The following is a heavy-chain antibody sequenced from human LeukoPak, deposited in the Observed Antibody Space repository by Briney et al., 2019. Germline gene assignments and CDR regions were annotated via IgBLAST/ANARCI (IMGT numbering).Heavy chain of an antibody. D-gene: IGHD2-21*02. CDR1: GYSFTSYW. V-gene: IGHV5-51*01. Sequence: GESLKISCKGSGYSFTSYWIGWVRQMPGKGLEWMGIIYPGDSDTRYSPSFQGQVTISADKSISTAYLQWSSLKASDTATYYCAKLAYCGGDCYWPPDYWGQGTLVTVSS. CDR3: AKLAYCGGDCYWPPDY. J-gene: IGHJ4*02. CDR2: IYPGDSDT.